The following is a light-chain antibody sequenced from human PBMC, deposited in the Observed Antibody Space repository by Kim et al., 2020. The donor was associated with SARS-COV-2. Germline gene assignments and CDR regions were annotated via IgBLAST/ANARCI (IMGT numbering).Light chain of an antibody. Sequence: EIVMTQSPATLSVPLGESATLSCRASESVKTYLAWYQQKPGQAPRLLIYAASTRATGIPARFSGSGSGTDFTVTISSLQSEDAAVYYCQQHNKWPLTFGGGTKVEIK. V-gene: IGKV3-15*01. J-gene: IGKJ4*01. CDR2: AAS. CDR1: ESVKTY. CDR3: QQHNKWPLT.